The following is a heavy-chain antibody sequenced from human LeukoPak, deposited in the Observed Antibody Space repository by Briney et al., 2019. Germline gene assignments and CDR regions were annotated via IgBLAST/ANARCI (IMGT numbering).Heavy chain of an antibody. CDR3: ARHSLPGTTPFDY. CDR1: GYTFSSYY. CDR2: INPSGGST. J-gene: IGHJ4*02. Sequence: ASVKVSCKASGYTFSSYYMHWVRQAPEQGLEWMGVINPSGGSTSYAQRFQGRVTMTRDTSTSTFYMELSSLRSEDTAVYYCARHSLPGTTPFDYWGQGTPVTVSS. D-gene: IGHD1-1*01. V-gene: IGHV1-46*01.